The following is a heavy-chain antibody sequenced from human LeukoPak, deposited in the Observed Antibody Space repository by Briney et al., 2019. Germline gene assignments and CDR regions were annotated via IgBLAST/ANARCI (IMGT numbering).Heavy chain of an antibody. CDR3: ARGAPYCSGGSCMYYFDY. CDR1: GFTFSSYG. D-gene: IGHD2-15*01. CDR2: ISSSSSYM. Sequence: TGGSLRLSCAASGFTFSSYGMHWVRQAPGKGLEWVSSISSSSSYMYYADSVKGRFTISRDNAKNSLYLQMNSLRAEDTAVYYCARGAPYCSGGSCMYYFDYWGQGTLVTVSS. J-gene: IGHJ4*02. V-gene: IGHV3-21*01.